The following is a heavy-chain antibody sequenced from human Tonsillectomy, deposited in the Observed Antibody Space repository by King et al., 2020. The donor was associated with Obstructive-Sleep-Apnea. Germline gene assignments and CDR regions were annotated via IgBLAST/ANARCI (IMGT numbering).Heavy chain of an antibody. CDR3: ARPTAAGYYFDY. Sequence: QLVQSGAEVKKPGASVKVSCKASGYTFTSYDINWVRQSTGQGLEWMVWMNTNRGNTGYAQKFQGRVTMTRTTSISTAYTELSSLRSEDTAVYYCARPTAAGYYFDYWGQGTLVTVSS. CDR2: MNTNRGNT. J-gene: IGHJ4*02. V-gene: IGHV1-8*01. D-gene: IGHD6-13*01. CDR1: GYTFTSYD.